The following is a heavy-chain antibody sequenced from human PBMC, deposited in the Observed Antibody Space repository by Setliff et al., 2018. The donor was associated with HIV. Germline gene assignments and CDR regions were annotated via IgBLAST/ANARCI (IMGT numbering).Heavy chain of an antibody. V-gene: IGHV4-34*01. CDR2: VSLPKTL. J-gene: IGHJ4*02. CDR1: GGSLNDYS. Sequence: SETLSLTCAVYGGSLNDYSWNWIRQSPGKGLEWIGEVSLPKTLNYNPSLESRITISVDTSKKQFSLDLSSVTAADTAVYFCARAIVKTGYHTKSRVFDYWGQGTLVTVSS. CDR3: ARAIVKTGYHTKSRVFDY. D-gene: IGHD3-9*01.